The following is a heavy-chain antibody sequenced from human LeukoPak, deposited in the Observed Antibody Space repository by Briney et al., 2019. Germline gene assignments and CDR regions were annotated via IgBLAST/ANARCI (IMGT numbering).Heavy chain of an antibody. CDR1: GYTFTSYG. Sequence: WASVKVSCKASGYTFTSYGISWVRQAPGQGLEWMGWISAYNGNTNYAQKLQGRVTMTTDTSTSTAYMELRSLRSDDTAVYYCARDASYDSSGYYYFDYWGQGTLVTVSS. J-gene: IGHJ4*02. CDR2: ISAYNGNT. CDR3: ARDASYDSSGYYYFDY. D-gene: IGHD3-22*01. V-gene: IGHV1-18*01.